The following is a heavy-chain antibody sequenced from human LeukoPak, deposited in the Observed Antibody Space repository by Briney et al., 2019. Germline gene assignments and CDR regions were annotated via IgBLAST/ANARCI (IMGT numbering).Heavy chain of an antibody. CDR3: ARDRGCGGSCYTHDAFDI. CDR2: INPSGGST. CDR1: GYTFTSYY. J-gene: IGHJ3*02. V-gene: IGHV1-46*01. Sequence: ASVKVSCKASGYTFTSYYMHWVRQAPGQGLEWMGLINPSGGSTSYAQKFQGRVTMTRDMSTSTVYMELSSLRSEDTAVYYCARDRGCGGSCYTHDAFDIWGQGTMVTVSS. D-gene: IGHD2-15*01.